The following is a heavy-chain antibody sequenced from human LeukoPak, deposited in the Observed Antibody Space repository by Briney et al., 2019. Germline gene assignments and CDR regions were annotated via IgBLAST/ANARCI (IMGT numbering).Heavy chain of an antibody. CDR2: ISYDTTAA. Sequence: GGSLRLSCVGSGFTFSGRGMHWVRQAPGKELEWLAVISYDTTAAYYADSVKGRFTISRDNFKSTLYLQMNSLRAEDTAVYYCAKDRMHLWPPDGSFDYWGQGTLVTVSS. V-gene: IGHV3-30*05. J-gene: IGHJ4*02. CDR1: GFTFSGRG. D-gene: IGHD1-1*01. CDR3: AKDRMHLWPPDGSFDY.